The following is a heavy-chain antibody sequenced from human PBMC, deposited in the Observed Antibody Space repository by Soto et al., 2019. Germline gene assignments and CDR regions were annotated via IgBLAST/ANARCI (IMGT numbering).Heavy chain of an antibody. CDR3: TTSLGCLALAFDI. Sequence: EVQLVESGGGLVKPGGSLRLSCAASGFTFSNAWMSWVRQAPGKGLEWVGRIKSKTNGGTTDYAAPVKGRITISRDDSKYTLYLHMSSLKTEDTAGYYCTTSLGCLALAFDIWGQGTMVTVSS. CDR1: GFTFSNAW. D-gene: IGHD2-15*01. V-gene: IGHV3-15*01. J-gene: IGHJ3*02. CDR2: IKSKTNGGTT.